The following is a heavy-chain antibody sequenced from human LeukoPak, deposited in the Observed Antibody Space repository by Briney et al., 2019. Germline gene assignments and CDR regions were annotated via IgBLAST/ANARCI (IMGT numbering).Heavy chain of an antibody. V-gene: IGHV3-23*01. Sequence: GGSLRLSCAASGFTFTSQGMAWVRQAPGKGLEWVSAITGSADKTFYADSVKGRFTISRDNSKNTLYLQMNSLSAEDTAVYYCAKMQGYFDPWGRGTLVTVSS. J-gene: IGHJ2*01. CDR3: AKMQGYFDP. CDR2: ITGSADKT. CDR1: GFTFTSQG.